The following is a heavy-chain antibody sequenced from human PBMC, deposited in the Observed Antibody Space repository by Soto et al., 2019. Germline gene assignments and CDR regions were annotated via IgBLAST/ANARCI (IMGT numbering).Heavy chain of an antibody. Sequence: QVQLVESGGGLVKPGGSLRLSCAASGFTFSDYYMSWIRQAPGKGLEWVSYISSSSSYTNYADSVKGRFTISRDNAENSLYLQMNSLRAEDTAVYYCARGVRGVTYYYYYGMDVWGQGTTVTVSS. V-gene: IGHV3-11*05. CDR2: ISSSSSYT. CDR1: GFTFSDYY. D-gene: IGHD3-10*01. CDR3: ARGVRGVTYYYYYGMDV. J-gene: IGHJ6*02.